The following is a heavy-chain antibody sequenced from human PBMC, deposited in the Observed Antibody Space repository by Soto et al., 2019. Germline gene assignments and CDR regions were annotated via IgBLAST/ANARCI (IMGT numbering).Heavy chain of an antibody. CDR1: GFTVSSNY. CDR2: IYSGGST. D-gene: IGHD6-19*01. CDR3: ARDKYSSGWYTDRFDP. V-gene: IGHV3-53*01. Sequence: EVQLVESGGDLIQPGGSLRLSCAASGFTVSSNYMSWVRQAPGKGLEWVSVIYSGGSTYYADSVKGRFTISRDNSQNTLYLQMNSLRAEDTAVYYCARDKYSSGWYTDRFDPWGQGTLVTVSS. J-gene: IGHJ5*02.